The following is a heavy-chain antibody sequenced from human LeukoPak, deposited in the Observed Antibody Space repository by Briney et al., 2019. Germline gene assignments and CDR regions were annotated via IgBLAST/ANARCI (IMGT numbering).Heavy chain of an antibody. CDR3: AKVLLYYGDYDPFDY. CDR2: IRYDGSNK. Sequence: GGSLRLSCAAPGFTFSNYGMHWVRQAPGKGLAWVAFIRYDGSNKYYADSVKGRFTISRDTSKNTLYLQMNSLRAEDTAVYYCAKVLLYYGDYDPFDYWGQGTLVTVSS. V-gene: IGHV3-30*02. J-gene: IGHJ4*02. CDR1: GFTFSNYG. D-gene: IGHD4-17*01.